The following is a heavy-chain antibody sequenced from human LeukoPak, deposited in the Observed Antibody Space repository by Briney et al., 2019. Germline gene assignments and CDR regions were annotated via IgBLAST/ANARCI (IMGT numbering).Heavy chain of an antibody. D-gene: IGHD1-26*01. V-gene: IGHV4-34*01. J-gene: IGHJ6*02. CDR2: INHSGST. Sequence: SETLSLTCAVYGGSFSVYYWSWIRQPPGKGLEWIGEINHSGSTNYNPSLKSRVTISVDTSKNQFSLKLSSVTAADTAVYYCARGELRATPLTYYYYGMDVWGQGTTVTVSS. CDR3: ARGELRATPLTYYYYGMDV. CDR1: GGSFSVYY.